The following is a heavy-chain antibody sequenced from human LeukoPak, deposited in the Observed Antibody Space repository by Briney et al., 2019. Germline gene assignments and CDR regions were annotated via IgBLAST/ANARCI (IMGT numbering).Heavy chain of an antibody. V-gene: IGHV4-38-2*02. Sequence: SETLSLTCTVSGYSISSGYYWGWIRQPPGKGLEWIGSIYHSGSTYYNPSLKSRVTISVDTSKNQFSLKLSSVTAADTAVYYCARDPDYSSSWYSLGVQGLGWLDNNWFDPWGQGTLVTVSS. CDR2: IYHSGST. D-gene: IGHD6-13*01. J-gene: IGHJ5*02. CDR1: GYSISSGYY. CDR3: ARDPDYSSSWYSLGVQGLGWLDNNWFDP.